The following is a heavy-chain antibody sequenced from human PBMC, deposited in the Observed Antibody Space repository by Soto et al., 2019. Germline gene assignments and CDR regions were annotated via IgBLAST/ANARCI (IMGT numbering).Heavy chain of an antibody. CDR2: IRGDGTEE. V-gene: IGHV3-7*01. J-gene: IGHJ4*02. D-gene: IGHD3-9*01. CDR1: GFTFSTDW. CDR3: ARAGY. Sequence: GGSLRLSCAASGFTFSTDWMSWVRQAPGKGLEWVANIRGDGTEEYYVDSVKGRFTISRDNAKNSLYLQMNRLRAEDTSVYYCARAGYRGQGTLVTVSS.